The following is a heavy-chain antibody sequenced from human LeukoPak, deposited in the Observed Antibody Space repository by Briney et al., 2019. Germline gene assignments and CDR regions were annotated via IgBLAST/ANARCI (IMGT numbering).Heavy chain of an antibody. CDR2: ISSNGGST. V-gene: IGHV3-64*01. J-gene: IGHJ5*02. D-gene: IGHD5-24*01. CDR3: ARSASQGATIRINWFDP. CDR1: GFTFSSYA. Sequence: GGSLRLSCAASGFTFSSYAMHWVRQAPGKGLEYVSAISSNGGSTYYANSVKGRFTISRDNSKNTLYLQMGSLRAEDMAVYYCARSASQGATIRINWFDPWGQGTLVTVSS.